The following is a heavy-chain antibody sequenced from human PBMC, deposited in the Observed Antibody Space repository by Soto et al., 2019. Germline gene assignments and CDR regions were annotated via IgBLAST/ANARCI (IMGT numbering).Heavy chain of an antibody. CDR2: ISGSGGST. D-gene: IGHD6-13*01. CDR3: ANGGGGDIAAAGLYPGPYYYYMDV. CDR1: GFTFSSYA. V-gene: IGHV3-23*01. Sequence: GGSLRLSCAASGFTFSSYAMSWVRQAPGKGLEWVSAISGSGGSTNYADSVKGRFTISRDNSKNTLYLQMNSLRAEDTAVYYCANGGGGDIAAAGLYPGPYYYYMDVWGKGTTVTVSS. J-gene: IGHJ6*03.